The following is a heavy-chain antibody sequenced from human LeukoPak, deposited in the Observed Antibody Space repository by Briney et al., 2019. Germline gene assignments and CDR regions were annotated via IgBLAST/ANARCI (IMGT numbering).Heavy chain of an antibody. D-gene: IGHD5-12*01. CDR2: ISGSGDTT. Sequence: PGGSLRLSCAASGFTFRSYAMSWVRQAPGKGLEWVSAISGSGDTTYYADSVKGRFTISRDNSKNTLYLQMNSLRPEDTAVYYCAKGNSGYNSGYYYHFFDYWGQGTLVTVSS. J-gene: IGHJ4*02. CDR3: AKGNSGYNSGYYYHFFDY. V-gene: IGHV3-23*01. CDR1: GFTFRSYA.